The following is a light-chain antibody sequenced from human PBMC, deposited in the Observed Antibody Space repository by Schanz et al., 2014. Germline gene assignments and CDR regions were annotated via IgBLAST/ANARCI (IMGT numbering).Light chain of an antibody. V-gene: IGKV1-8*01. CDR3: QQYNNWPQT. J-gene: IGKJ2*01. CDR1: QGISSY. CDR2: AAS. Sequence: AIRITQSPSSLSASTGDRVTITCRASQGISSYLAWYQQKPGKAPKLLIYAASTLQSGVPSRFSGSGSGTDFTLTISCLQSEDFAVYYCQQYNNWPQTFGQGTKLEIK.